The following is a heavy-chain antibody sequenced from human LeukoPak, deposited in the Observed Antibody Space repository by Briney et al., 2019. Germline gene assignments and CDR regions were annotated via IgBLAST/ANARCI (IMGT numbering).Heavy chain of an antibody. Sequence: GGSLRLSCAASGFSFSNYWMSWVRQSPEKGLEWVASINHNGNVNYYVDSVKGRFTISRDNAKNSLYLQMSNLRAEDTAVYFCARGGGLDVWGQGATVTVSS. CDR1: GFSFSNYW. J-gene: IGHJ6*02. CDR2: INHNGNVN. V-gene: IGHV3-7*03. CDR3: ARGGGLDV. D-gene: IGHD3-16*01.